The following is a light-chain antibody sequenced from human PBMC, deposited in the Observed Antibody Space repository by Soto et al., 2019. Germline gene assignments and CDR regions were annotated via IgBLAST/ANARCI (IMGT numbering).Light chain of an antibody. Sequence: SYELTQPPSVSVAPGKTASITCGGNNIGSKSVHWYQQQPGQAPVLVIYYDSDRPSGIPERFSGSNSGNTATLTISRVEAGDEADYYCQVWDSSSDHVVFGGGTKVTVL. V-gene: IGLV3-21*04. J-gene: IGLJ2*01. CDR3: QVWDSSSDHVV. CDR1: NIGSKS. CDR2: YDS.